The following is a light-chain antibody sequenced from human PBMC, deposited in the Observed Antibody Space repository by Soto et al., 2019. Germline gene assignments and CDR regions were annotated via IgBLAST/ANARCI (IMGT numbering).Light chain of an antibody. CDR2: GAS. V-gene: IGKV3-15*01. J-gene: IGKJ1*01. CDR1: QSVRSN. Sequence: ETVMTQSPATLPASPGERATLSCRASQSVRSNLAWYQQKPGQAPRLLIYGASTRATGVPAGFSGSGSGTEFTLTINSLQSEDFALYYCQEYDNWPLCTFGQGTKVEVK. CDR3: QEYDNWPLCT.